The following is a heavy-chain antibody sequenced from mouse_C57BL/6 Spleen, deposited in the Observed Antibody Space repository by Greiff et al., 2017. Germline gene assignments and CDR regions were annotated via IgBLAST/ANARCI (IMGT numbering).Heavy chain of an antibody. CDR3: ARSFYDYGDY. V-gene: IGHV1-82*01. J-gene: IGHJ2*01. Sequence: QVQLQQSGPELVKPGASVKISCKASGYAFSSSWMNWVKQRPGKGLEWIGRIYPGDGDTNYNGKFKGKDTLTADKSSSTAYMQLSSLTSEDSAVYFCARSFYDYGDYWGQGTTLTVSS. CDR1: GYAFSSSW. D-gene: IGHD2-4*01. CDR2: IYPGDGDT.